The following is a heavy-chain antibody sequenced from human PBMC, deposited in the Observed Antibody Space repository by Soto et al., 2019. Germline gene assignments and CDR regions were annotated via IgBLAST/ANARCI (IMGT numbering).Heavy chain of an antibody. D-gene: IGHD3-3*02. V-gene: IGHV3-7*01. CDR2: IKQDGSEK. Sequence: PGGSLRLSCAASGFTFSSYWMTWVRQAPGKGLEWVANIKQDGSEKYYVDSVKGRFTISRDNAKNSLYLQMNSLRAEGSAVYYCAREYAFLEWLLKENYYYYGMDVWGQGTTVTVSS. CDR1: GFTFSSYW. CDR3: AREYAFLEWLLKENYYYYGMDV. J-gene: IGHJ6*02.